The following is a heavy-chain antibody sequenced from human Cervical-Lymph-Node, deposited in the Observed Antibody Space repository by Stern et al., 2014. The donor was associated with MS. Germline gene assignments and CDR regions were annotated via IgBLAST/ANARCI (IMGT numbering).Heavy chain of an antibody. J-gene: IGHJ4*02. Sequence: QVQLVQSGAEVKKPGASVKVSCKTSAYNFTNYGVTWVRQAPGQGLEWMGWISGYNGNTNYAQKFQGRVTMTTETSTNTAYMELRSLRSSDTAVYYCARAGYDVSGLSDYWGQGTLVTVSS. V-gene: IGHV1-18*01. CDR2: ISGYNGNT. CDR3: ARAGYDVSGLSDY. CDR1: AYNFTNYG. D-gene: IGHD5-12*01.